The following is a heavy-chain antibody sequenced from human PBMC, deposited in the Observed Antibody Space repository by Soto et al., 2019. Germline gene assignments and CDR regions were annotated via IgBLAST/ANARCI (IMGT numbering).Heavy chain of an antibody. V-gene: IGHV3-7*03. CDR1: GFTFSSTS. CDR3: TRGYSSSPDWFDP. J-gene: IGHJ5*02. Sequence: GGSLRLSCVASGFTFSSTSMSWVRQAPGKGLEWVASIRQDGSQKFYVDSVKGRFTISRDNAMNSLYLQMNSLGAEDTAMYYCTRGYSSSPDWFDPWGQGTLVTVSS. CDR2: IRQDGSQK. D-gene: IGHD6-6*01.